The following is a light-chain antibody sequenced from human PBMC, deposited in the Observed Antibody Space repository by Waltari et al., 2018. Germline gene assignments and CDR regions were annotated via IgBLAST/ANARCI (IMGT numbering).Light chain of an antibody. CDR1: QGIYTH. Sequence: DIQMTQSPSSVSASVGDRVTITCRASQGIYTHLAWYQQKPGKAPKLLIYSAFTLQSGVPSRFSGIGSGTDFTLTISSLQPEDFATYYCQQTSSFPLTFGGGTNVDVK. CDR2: SAF. J-gene: IGKJ4*01. V-gene: IGKV1-12*01. CDR3: QQTSSFPLT.